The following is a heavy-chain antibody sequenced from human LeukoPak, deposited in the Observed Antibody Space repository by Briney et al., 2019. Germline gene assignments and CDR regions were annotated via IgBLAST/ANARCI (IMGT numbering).Heavy chain of an antibody. D-gene: IGHD3-22*01. CDR2: ISYDGSNK. Sequence: GGSLRLSCAASGFTFITYGMHWVSQALGKGLEWVALISYDGSNKYYADSVKGRFTISRDNSKNTLYLQMNGLRADDTAVYYCARGGYYYDNSGGAFDIWGQGTLVTVSA. CDR1: GFTFITYG. J-gene: IGHJ3*02. V-gene: IGHV3-30*03. CDR3: ARGGYYYDNSGGAFDI.